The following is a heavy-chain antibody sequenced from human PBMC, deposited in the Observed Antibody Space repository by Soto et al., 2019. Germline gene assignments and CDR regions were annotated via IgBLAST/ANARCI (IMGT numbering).Heavy chain of an antibody. CDR3: ARHFPPLHSGSHYFDL. CDR2: ISGSGSTT. J-gene: IGHJ4*02. V-gene: IGHV3-23*01. CDR1: GFTFSSYA. D-gene: IGHD3-10*01. Sequence: GGSLRLSCAASGFTFSSYAMSWVRQAPGKGLEWVSGISGSGSTTYYADSVKGRFTISRDNSKNTLYLQMNSLRAEDTAVYYCARHFPPLHSGSHYFDLWGQGTLVTVSS.